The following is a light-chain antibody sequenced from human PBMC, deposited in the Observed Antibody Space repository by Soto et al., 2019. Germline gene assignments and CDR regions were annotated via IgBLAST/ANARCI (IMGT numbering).Light chain of an antibody. CDR3: QSYDRSLSGSV. CDR2: GTT. Sequence: QSVLTQPPSVSGAPGQRVTISCTGSSSNVGAGYDVQWYQQLPGTAPKLLIYGTTNRPSGVPDRFSGSRSGSSASLAITGLQAEDEADYYCQSYDRSLSGSVFGTGTKLTVL. CDR1: SSNVGAGYD. V-gene: IGLV1-40*01. J-gene: IGLJ1*01.